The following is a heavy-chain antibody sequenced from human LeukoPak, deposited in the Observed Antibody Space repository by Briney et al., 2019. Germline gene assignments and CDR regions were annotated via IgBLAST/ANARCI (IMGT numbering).Heavy chain of an antibody. J-gene: IGHJ4*02. Sequence: GGSLRLSCAASGFTLSDYYMSWIRQAPGKGLEWISYISNSGNTIKEADSVKGRFTISRDNAQNSLYLHMKSLRAEDTAVYYCARYRVITNDYFDYWGQGTLVSVSS. CDR2: ISNSGNTI. CDR1: GFTLSDYY. CDR3: ARYRVITNDYFDY. D-gene: IGHD2-21*01. V-gene: IGHV3-11*01.